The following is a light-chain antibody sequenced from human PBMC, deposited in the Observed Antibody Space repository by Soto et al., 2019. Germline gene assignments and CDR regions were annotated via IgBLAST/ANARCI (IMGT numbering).Light chain of an antibody. CDR1: QIISSY. Sequence: DIQMTQSPSSLSASVGARVTITCRASQIISSYLNWFQQKPGQAPKLLIYGTSTLQTGVPSRFSGSGTGRDFTLTISSLQPEDFGCYYCQQTYITPLSFGGGTKVEIK. J-gene: IGKJ4*01. CDR2: GTS. CDR3: QQTYITPLS. V-gene: IGKV1-39*01.